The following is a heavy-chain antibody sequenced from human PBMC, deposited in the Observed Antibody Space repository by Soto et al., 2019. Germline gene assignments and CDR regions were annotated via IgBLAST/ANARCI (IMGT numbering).Heavy chain of an antibody. CDR1: GFTFSSYA. CDR2: ISGSGGST. J-gene: IGHJ4*02. CDR3: ATGTFNFDS. Sequence: GGSLRLSCAASGFTFSSYAMSWVRRAPGKGLEWVSTISGSGGSTYYADSVKGRFIISRDNSKSTLYLQMSSLRAEDTAVYYCATGTFNFDSWGQGTLVTVSS. V-gene: IGHV3-23*01.